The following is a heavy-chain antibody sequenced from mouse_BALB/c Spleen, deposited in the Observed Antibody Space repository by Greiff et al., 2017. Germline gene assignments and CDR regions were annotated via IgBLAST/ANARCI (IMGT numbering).Heavy chain of an antibody. V-gene: IGHV10S3*01. CDR1: GFTFNTNA. CDR2: IRSKSNNYAT. Sequence: GGGLVQPKGSLKLSCAASGFTFNTNAMNWVRQAPGKGLEWVARIRSKSNNYATYYADSVKDRFTISRDDSQSMLYLQMNNLKTEDTAMYYCVRDRYYGYGYFDVWGAGTTVTVSS. CDR3: VRDRYYGYGYFDV. J-gene: IGHJ1*01. D-gene: IGHD1-1*01.